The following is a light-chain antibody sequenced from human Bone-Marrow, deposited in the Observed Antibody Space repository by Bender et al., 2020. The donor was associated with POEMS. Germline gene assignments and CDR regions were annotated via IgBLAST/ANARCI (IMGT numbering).Light chain of an antibody. V-gene: IGLV1-40*01. CDR1: SSNTGSGYD. CDR2: AYN. J-gene: IGLJ3*02. CDR3: QSYDNSLGGWV. Sequence: QSVLTQPPSVSGAPGQRVTISCTGSSSNTGSGYDVHWYQHIPGTAPRLLINAYNNRPSWVPDRFSASKSGTSASLTITGLQPEDEAEYYCQSYDNSLGGWVFGGGTKLTVL.